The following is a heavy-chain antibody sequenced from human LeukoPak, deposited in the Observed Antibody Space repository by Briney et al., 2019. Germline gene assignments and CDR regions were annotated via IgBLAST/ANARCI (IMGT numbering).Heavy chain of an antibody. CDR2: INPNSGGT. V-gene: IGHV1-2*02. CDR3: ARGYVGYCSSTRCYRRYWFDP. D-gene: IGHD2-2*02. Sequence: ASVKVSCKASGYTFTGYYMHWVRQAPGQGLEWMGWINPNSGGTNYAQKFQGRVTMTRDTSIRTAYMELSRLSSDDTAVYYCARGYVGYCSSTRCYRRYWFDPWGQGTLVTVSS. CDR1: GYTFTGYY. J-gene: IGHJ5*02.